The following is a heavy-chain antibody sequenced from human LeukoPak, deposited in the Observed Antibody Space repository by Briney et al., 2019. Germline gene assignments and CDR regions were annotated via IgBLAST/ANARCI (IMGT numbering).Heavy chain of an antibody. Sequence: GGYLRLSCAASGFTFSSYGMNWVRQAPGKGLEWVSYISTSSTTIYYADSVKGRFTISRDNSKDSLDLRMNGLRAEDTAEYYCARTPSYQLLPYYFDYWGQGTLVTVSS. D-gene: IGHD2-2*01. CDR2: ISTSSTTI. J-gene: IGHJ4*02. V-gene: IGHV3-48*01. CDR3: ARTPSYQLLPYYFDY. CDR1: GFTFSSYG.